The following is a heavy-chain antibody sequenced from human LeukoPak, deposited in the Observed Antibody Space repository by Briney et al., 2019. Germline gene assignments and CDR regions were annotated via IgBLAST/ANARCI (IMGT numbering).Heavy chain of an antibody. J-gene: IGHJ5*02. CDR3: ARDGYGGMSVGNWFGP. Sequence: ASVKVSCKASGYTFTSYGISWVRQAPGQGLEWMGWISAYNGNTNYAQKLQGRVTMTTDTSTSTAYMELRSLRSDDTAVYYCARDGYGGMSVGNWFGPWGQETLVTVSS. CDR1: GYTFTSYG. CDR2: ISAYNGNT. D-gene: IGHD4-23*01. V-gene: IGHV1-18*01.